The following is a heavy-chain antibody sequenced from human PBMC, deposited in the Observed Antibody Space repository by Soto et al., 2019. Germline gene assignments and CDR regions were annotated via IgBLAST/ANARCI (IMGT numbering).Heavy chain of an antibody. CDR1: GGSISSGGYY. D-gene: IGHD2-15*01. V-gene: IGHV4-31*03. CDR2: IYYSGST. CDR3: ARDRFRGYCSGGSCLNRRGLGAFDI. J-gene: IGHJ3*02. Sequence: SETLSLTCTVSGGSISSGGYYWSWIRQHPGKGLEWIGYIYYSGSTYYNPSLKSRVTISVDTSKNQFSLKLSSVTAADTAVYYCARDRFRGYCSGGSCLNRRGLGAFDIWGQGTMVTVSS.